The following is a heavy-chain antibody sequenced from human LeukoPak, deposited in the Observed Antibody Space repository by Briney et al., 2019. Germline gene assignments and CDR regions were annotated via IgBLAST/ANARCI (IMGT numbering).Heavy chain of an antibody. CDR1: GFTFSSCE. J-gene: IGHJ1*01. CDR2: ISGSGGTI. CDR3: ADDRYSSGWYGNFQH. V-gene: IGHV3-48*03. Sequence: PGGSLRLSCAASGFTFSSCEMNWVRQAPGRGLEWVSYISGSGGTIYYADSVKGRFTISRDNSKNTLYLQMNSLRAEDTAVYYCADDRYSSGWYGNFQHWGQGTLVTVSS. D-gene: IGHD6-19*01.